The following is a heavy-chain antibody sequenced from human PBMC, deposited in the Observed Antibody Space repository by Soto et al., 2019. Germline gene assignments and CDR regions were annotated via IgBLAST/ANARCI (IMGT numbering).Heavy chain of an antibody. CDR3: AKGRYYYDSSGYPSPDY. V-gene: IGHV3-30*18. Sequence: GGSLRLSCAASGFTFSSYGMHWVRQAPGRGLEWVAVISYDGSNKYYADSVKGRFTISRDNSKNTLYLQMNSLRAEDTAVYYCAKGRYYYDSSGYPSPDYWGQRTLVTVSS. CDR1: GFTFSSYG. D-gene: IGHD3-22*01. CDR2: ISYDGSNK. J-gene: IGHJ4*02.